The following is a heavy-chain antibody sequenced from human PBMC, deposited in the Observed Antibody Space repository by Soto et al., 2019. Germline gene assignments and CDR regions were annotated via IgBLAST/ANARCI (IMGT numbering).Heavy chain of an antibody. V-gene: IGHV1-3*01. CDR1: GYTFTSYA. CDR3: ARVYCSGGSCYSIDY. J-gene: IGHJ4*02. D-gene: IGHD2-15*01. Sequence: ASVKVSCKASGYTFTSYAMHWVRQAPGQRLEWMGWINAGNGNTKYSQKFQGRVTITRDTSASTAYMELSSLRSEDTAVYYCARVYCSGGSCYSIDYWGQGTLVTVSS. CDR2: INAGNGNT.